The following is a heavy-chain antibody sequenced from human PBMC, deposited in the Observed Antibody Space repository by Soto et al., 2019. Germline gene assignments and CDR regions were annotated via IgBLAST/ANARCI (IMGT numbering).Heavy chain of an antibody. CDR1: GFTFSSHD. CDR2: VSGGGIT. Sequence: EVQLLESGGGLVQPGGSLRLSCSASGFTFSSHDMIWVRQAPGKGLEWVSGVSGGGITSYADSEKGRFTISRDKSRNTLSLQMNSLRVEDTAVYYCVKGFWGDYWGQCTLVTVSS. D-gene: IGHD3-16*01. V-gene: IGHV3-23*01. CDR3: VKGFWGDY. J-gene: IGHJ4*02.